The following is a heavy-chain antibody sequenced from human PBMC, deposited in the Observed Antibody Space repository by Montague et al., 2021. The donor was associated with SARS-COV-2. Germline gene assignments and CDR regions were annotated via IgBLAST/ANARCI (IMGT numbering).Heavy chain of an antibody. J-gene: IGHJ4*02. D-gene: IGHD3-3*01. V-gene: IGHV4-34*01. CDR1: GGSFSGYY. Sequence: SETLSLTCAVYGGSFSGYYWSRIRQPPGKGLEWIGEINHSGSTNYNPSLKSRVTISVDTSKNQFSLKLSSVTAADTAVYYCVRGYQLRFLEWSSRQSTFDYWGQGTLVTVSS. CDR2: INHSGST. CDR3: VRGYQLRFLEWSSRQSTFDY.